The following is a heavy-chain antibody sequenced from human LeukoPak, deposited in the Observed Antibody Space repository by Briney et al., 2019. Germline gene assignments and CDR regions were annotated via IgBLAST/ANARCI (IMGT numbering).Heavy chain of an antibody. V-gene: IGHV4-31*03. CDR2: VSYSGGT. CDR1: GGSISSGGYY. Sequence: SQTLSLTCTVSGGSISSGGYYWSRIRQPPGKGLEWIGYVSYSGGTYYNPSLKSRVTISVDTSKNQFSLKLSSVTAADTAVYYCARESRTHYYDSSGYQYFDYWGQGTLVTVSS. D-gene: IGHD3-22*01. CDR3: ARESRTHYYDSSGYQYFDY. J-gene: IGHJ4*02.